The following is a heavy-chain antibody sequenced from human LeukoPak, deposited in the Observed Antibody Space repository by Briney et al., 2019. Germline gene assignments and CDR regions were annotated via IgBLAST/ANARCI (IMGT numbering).Heavy chain of an antibody. CDR1: GFTFSDYY. CDR2: ISSSGSTI. Sequence: GGSLRLSCAASGFTFSDYYMSWIRQAPGKGLEWVSYISSSGSTIYYADSVKGRFTISRDNAKNSLYLQMNSLRAEDTAVYYCTRDYSSSSEPPFQHWGQGTLVTVSS. V-gene: IGHV3-11*01. J-gene: IGHJ1*01. CDR3: TRDYSSSSEPPFQH. D-gene: IGHD6-6*01.